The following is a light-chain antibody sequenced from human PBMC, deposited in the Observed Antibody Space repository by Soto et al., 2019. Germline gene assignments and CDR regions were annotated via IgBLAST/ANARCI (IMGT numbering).Light chain of an antibody. V-gene: IGLV2-8*01. CDR3: SSDAGSHNLV. CDR1: SSDVGGYNY. Sequence: QSALTQPPSASGSPGQSVTISCTGTSSDVGGYNYVSWYQQHTGKAPKLMIYEVSKRPSGVPDRFSGSKSGNTASLTVSGLKAEDEAGYYCSSDAGSHNLVFGGGTQLTVL. J-gene: IGLJ2*01. CDR2: EVS.